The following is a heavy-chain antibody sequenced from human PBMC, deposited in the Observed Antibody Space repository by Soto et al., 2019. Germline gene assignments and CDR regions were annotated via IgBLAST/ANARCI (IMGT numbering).Heavy chain of an antibody. CDR3: ARSTGSGFRPGTHRFNWFDP. CDR2: IIPIFRTP. V-gene: IGHV1-69*01. D-gene: IGHD5-12*01. Sequence: QVQLVQSRAEVKQPGSSVKVSCQASGVTFSSFAISWVRQAPGQGLEWMGGIIPIFRTPNYAQNFQGRVTITADESTSSVYMELSSLRSEDTAVYYCARSTGSGFRPGTHRFNWFDPWGQGTLVTVSS. CDR1: GVTFSSFA. J-gene: IGHJ5*02.